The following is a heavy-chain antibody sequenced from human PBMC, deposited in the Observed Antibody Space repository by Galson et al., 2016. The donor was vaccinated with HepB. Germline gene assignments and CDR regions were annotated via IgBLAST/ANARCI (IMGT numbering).Heavy chain of an antibody. CDR3: ARIKYSGYNPGLFFDS. V-gene: IGHV4-31*03. J-gene: IGHJ4*02. CDR1: DDSINSGGYY. Sequence: LSLTCTVSDDSINSGGYYWSWIPQLPVKGLEWIGYVFYSGTTYYNPSLKSRVAISIDTSERQFSLKLSSVTAADTAVYYCARIKYSGYNPGLFFDSWGQGILVSVSS. CDR2: VFYSGTT. D-gene: IGHD5-12*01.